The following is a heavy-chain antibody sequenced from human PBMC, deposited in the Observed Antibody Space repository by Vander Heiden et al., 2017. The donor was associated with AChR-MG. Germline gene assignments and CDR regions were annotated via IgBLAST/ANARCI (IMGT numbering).Heavy chain of an antibody. D-gene: IGHD3-3*01. CDR1: GGSISSSSYY. Sequence: QLQLQESGPGLVKPSETLSLTCTVSGGSISSSSYYWGWIRQPPGKGLEWIGSIYYSGSTYYNPSLKSRVTISVDTSKNQFSLKRSSVTAADTAVYYCARHRYYDFWSGYSGGFWFDPWGQGTLVTVSS. V-gene: IGHV4-39*01. CDR3: ARHRYYDFWSGYSGGFWFDP. CDR2: IYYSGST. J-gene: IGHJ5*02.